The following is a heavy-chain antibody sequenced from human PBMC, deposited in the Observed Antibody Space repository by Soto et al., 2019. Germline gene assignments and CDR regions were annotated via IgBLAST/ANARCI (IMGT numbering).Heavy chain of an antibody. V-gene: IGHV1-18*01. CDR3: ARGVDYYYGMDV. CDR1: GYIFPSYG. D-gene: IGHD2-15*01. CDR2: ISAYNGNA. Sequence: QVQLVQSGAEVKKPGASVKVSCKASGYIFPSYGINWVRQAPAQGLEWMGWISAYNGNANYAQKFQGRVTMTTDTSTSTAYRELRSLRSDDTAVYYCARGVDYYYGMDVWGQGTTVTVSS. J-gene: IGHJ6*02.